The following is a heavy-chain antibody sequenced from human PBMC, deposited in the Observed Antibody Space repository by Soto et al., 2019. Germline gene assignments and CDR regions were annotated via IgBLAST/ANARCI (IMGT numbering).Heavy chain of an antibody. CDR2: IYYSGST. CDR1: GGSISSCDYY. Sequence: SETLSLTCTVSGGSISSCDYYWSWIRQPPGKGLEWIGYIYYSGSTYYNPSLKSRVTISVDTSKNQFSLKLSSVTAADTAVYYCPAIIAAAVPDVWGQGTTVTVS. J-gene: IGHJ6*02. CDR3: PAIIAAAVPDV. V-gene: IGHV4-30-4*01. D-gene: IGHD6-13*01.